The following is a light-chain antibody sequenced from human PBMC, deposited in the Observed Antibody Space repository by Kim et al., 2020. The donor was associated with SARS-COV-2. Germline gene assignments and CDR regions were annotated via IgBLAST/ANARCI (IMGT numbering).Light chain of an antibody. J-gene: IGKJ4*01. CDR2: ETT. CDR3: QQRYDWTLT. V-gene: IGKV3D-11*02. CDR1: RMVGNA. Sequence: WCPGERATQSCRASRMVGNALACVQKKNGQAPRGLIVETTNRATGIPARFSGSGARTAFTLTISSLGPEDIAVYYIQQRYDWTLTLVGGTKVDIK.